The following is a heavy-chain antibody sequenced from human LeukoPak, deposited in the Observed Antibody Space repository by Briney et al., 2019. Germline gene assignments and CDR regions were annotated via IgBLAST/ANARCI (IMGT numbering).Heavy chain of an antibody. Sequence: ASVKVSCKASGYTFTGYYMHWVRQAPGQGLEWMRRINPNSGGTDYAQKFQGRVTMTRDTSISTAYMELSRLRSDDTAVYYCARDRRRSAATPGNWFDPWGQGTLVTVSS. J-gene: IGHJ5*02. V-gene: IGHV1-2*06. CDR1: GYTFTGYY. D-gene: IGHD2-15*01. CDR2: INPNSGGT. CDR3: ARDRRRSAATPGNWFDP.